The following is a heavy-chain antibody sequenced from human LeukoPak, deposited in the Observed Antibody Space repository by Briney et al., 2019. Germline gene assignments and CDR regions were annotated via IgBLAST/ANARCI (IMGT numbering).Heavy chain of an antibody. CDR1: GGSISSSSYY. Sequence: SETLSLTCTVSGGSISSSSYYWGWIRQPPGKGLEWIGSIYYSGSTYYNPSLKSRVTISVDTSKNQFSLKLSSVTAADTAVYYCARALLYDFWSGYSNWFDPWGQGTLVTVSS. J-gene: IGHJ5*02. D-gene: IGHD3-3*01. CDR2: IYYSGST. CDR3: ARALLYDFWSGYSNWFDP. V-gene: IGHV4-39*07.